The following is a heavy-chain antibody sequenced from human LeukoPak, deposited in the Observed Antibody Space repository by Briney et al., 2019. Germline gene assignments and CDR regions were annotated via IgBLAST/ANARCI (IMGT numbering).Heavy chain of an antibody. D-gene: IGHD6-13*01. J-gene: IGHJ4*02. Sequence: GGSLRLSCAASELMFSSYAMSWVRQAPGKGLEWVSGISDDSGSTYYADSVRGRFTISRDNSKNTLYLQMNSLRAEDTAVYYCAKDRSSSWYFDYWGQGTLVTVSS. V-gene: IGHV3-23*01. CDR3: AKDRSSSWYFDY. CDR2: ISDDSGST. CDR1: ELMFSSYA.